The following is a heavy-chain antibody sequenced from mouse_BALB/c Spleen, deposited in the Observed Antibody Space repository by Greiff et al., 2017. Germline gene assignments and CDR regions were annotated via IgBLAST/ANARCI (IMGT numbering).Heavy chain of an antibody. V-gene: IGHV14-3*02. CDR1: GFNIKDTY. CDR2: IDPANGNT. Sequence: EVQLQQSGAELVKPGASVKLSCTASGFNIKDTYMHWVKQRPEQGLEWIVRIDPANGNTKYDPKFQGKATITADTSSNTAYLQLSSLTSEDTAVYYCARGYYGSSHFDYWGQGTTLTVSS. CDR3: ARGYYGSSHFDY. D-gene: IGHD1-1*01. J-gene: IGHJ2*01.